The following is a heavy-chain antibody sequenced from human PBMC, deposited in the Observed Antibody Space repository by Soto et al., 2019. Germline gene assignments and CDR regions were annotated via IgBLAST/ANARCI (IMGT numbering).Heavy chain of an antibody. CDR1: GFSLSTSGVG. Sequence: SGPTLVNPTQTLTLTCTFSGFSLSTSGVGVGWIRQPPGKALEWLALIYWDDDKRYSPSLKSRLTITKDTSKNQVVLTMTNMDPVDTATYYCAHSVAYRSSTSCPSDAFDIWGQGTMVTVSS. CDR3: AHSVAYRSSTSCPSDAFDI. D-gene: IGHD2-2*01. V-gene: IGHV2-5*02. CDR2: IYWDDDK. J-gene: IGHJ3*02.